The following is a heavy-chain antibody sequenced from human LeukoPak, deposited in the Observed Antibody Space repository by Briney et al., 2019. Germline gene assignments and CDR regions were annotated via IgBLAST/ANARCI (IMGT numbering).Heavy chain of an antibody. Sequence: PGGSLRLSCAASGFTFSSYAMNWVRQAPGKGLEWVSTITDSGGNTRYADSVKGRFTISRDNSKNTLYLQMNSLRAEDTAVYYCAKDVAGSFDYWGQGTLVTVSS. V-gene: IGHV3-23*01. CDR1: GFTFSSYA. J-gene: IGHJ4*02. CDR2: ITDSGGNT. D-gene: IGHD6-19*01. CDR3: AKDVAGSFDY.